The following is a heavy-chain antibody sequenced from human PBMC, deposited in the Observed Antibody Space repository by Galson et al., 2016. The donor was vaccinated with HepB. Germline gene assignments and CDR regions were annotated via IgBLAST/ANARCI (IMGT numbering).Heavy chain of an antibody. V-gene: IGHV3-30*18. CDR2: ISFDENSK. CDR1: GFTLNNYG. Sequence: SLRLSCAASGFTLNNYGIHWVRQAPGKGLEWVAGISFDENSKFYGDSVRGRFTISRDNSKNTLYLQMNSLRAEETAVYFCAKETMSCTIDTCNSVLMSTWFDPWGQGTLVTVSS. D-gene: IGHD2-8*01. CDR3: AKETMSCTIDTCNSVLMSTWFDP. J-gene: IGHJ5*02.